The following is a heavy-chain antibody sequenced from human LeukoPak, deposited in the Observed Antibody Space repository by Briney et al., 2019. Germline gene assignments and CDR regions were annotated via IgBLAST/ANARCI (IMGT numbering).Heavy chain of an antibody. CDR3: ARQSAYYYDSSGYYTTDALDLDY. J-gene: IGHJ4*02. Sequence: PSETLSLTCTVSGGSISSGGYYWSWIRQPPGKGLEWIGYIYHSGSTYYNPSLKSRVTISVDRSKNQFSLKLSSVTAADTAVYYCARQSAYYYDSSGYYTTDALDLDYWGQGTLVTVSS. CDR1: GGSISSGGYY. CDR2: IYHSGST. D-gene: IGHD3-22*01. V-gene: IGHV4-30-2*01.